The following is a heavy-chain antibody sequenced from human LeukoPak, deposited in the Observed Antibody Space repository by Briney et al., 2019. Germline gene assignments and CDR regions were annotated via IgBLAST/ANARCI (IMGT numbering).Heavy chain of an antibody. Sequence: QPGGSLRLSCTASGFIFSNYWMTWVRQAPGKGLEWVAQINQDGSKEYYIDSVKARFSISRDNARNSLSLQMNSLRAEDTAVYFCAKRGVVIRVILVGFHKEAYYFDSWGRGALVTVSS. CDR2: INQDGSKE. D-gene: IGHD3-22*01. J-gene: IGHJ4*02. CDR3: AKRGVVIRVILVGFHKEAYYFDS. V-gene: IGHV3-7*03. CDR1: GFIFSNYW.